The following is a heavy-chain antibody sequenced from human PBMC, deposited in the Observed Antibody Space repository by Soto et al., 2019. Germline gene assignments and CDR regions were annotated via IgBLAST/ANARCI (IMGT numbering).Heavy chain of an antibody. CDR1: VYSFTSYE. Sequence: SVDVSYKPCVYSFTSYEIKWVRQATGQGLEWMGWMNPNSGNTGYAQKFQGRVTMTRNTSISTAYVELSSLRSEDTAVYYWARSLGGSSSWGQGTLVTVSS. D-gene: IGHD2-15*01. CDR3: ARSLGGSSS. J-gene: IGHJ4*02. V-gene: IGHV1-8*01. CDR2: MNPNSGNT.